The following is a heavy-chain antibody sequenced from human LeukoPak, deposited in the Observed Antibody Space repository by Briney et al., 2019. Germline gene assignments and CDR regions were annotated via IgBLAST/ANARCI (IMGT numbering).Heavy chain of an antibody. CDR1: GFTFSSYG. D-gene: IGHD3-3*01. CDR2: ISYDGSNK. J-gene: IGHJ6*02. CDR3: ARSIRGYDFWSGPPDV. V-gene: IGHV3-30*03. Sequence: PGGSLRLSCAASGFTFSSYGMHWVRQAPGKGLEWVAVISYDGSNKYYAGSVKGRFTIPRENAKDSLYLQMNSLRAGDTAVYYCARSIRGYDFWSGPPDVWGQGTTVTVSS.